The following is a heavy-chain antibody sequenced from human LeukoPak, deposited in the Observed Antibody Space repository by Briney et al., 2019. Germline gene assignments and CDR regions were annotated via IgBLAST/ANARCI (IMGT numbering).Heavy chain of an antibody. CDR3: ARVEEDIVVVVAAGDFNWFDP. D-gene: IGHD2-15*01. J-gene: IGHJ5*02. CDR1: GYTFTSYG. CDR2: ISAYNGDT. V-gene: IGHV1-18*01. Sequence: ASVKVSCKASGYTFTSYGISWVRQAPGQGLEWMGWISAYNGDTNYAQKLQGRVTMTTDTSTSTAYMELRSLRSDDTAVYYGARVEEDIVVVVAAGDFNWFDPWGQGILVTVSS.